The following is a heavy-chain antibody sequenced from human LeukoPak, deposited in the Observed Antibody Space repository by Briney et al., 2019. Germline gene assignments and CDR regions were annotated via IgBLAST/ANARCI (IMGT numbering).Heavy chain of an antibody. J-gene: IGHJ1*01. CDR1: GFTFSSYS. D-gene: IGHD1-26*01. Sequence: GGSLRLSCAASGFTFSSYSMNWVRQAPGKGLEWVSAISGSGGSTYYADSVKGRFTISRDNSKNTLYLQMNSLRAEDTAVYYCAKGSYSEYFQHWGQGTLVTVSS. V-gene: IGHV3-23*01. CDR2: ISGSGGST. CDR3: AKGSYSEYFQH.